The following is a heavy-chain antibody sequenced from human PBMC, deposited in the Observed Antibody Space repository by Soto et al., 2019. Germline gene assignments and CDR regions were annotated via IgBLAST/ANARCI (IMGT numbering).Heavy chain of an antibody. CDR2: IYYSGST. V-gene: IGHV4-61*01. Sequence: XATLSLTCTVSGGCFSSGSYYWSWIRQPPGKGLEWIGYIYYSGSTNYNPSLKSRVTISVDTSKNQFSLKLSSVTAADTAVYYCARDVVAPTSWFDPWGQGTLVTVSS. D-gene: IGHD2-2*01. CDR3: ARDVVAPTSWFDP. CDR1: GGCFSSGSYY. J-gene: IGHJ5*02.